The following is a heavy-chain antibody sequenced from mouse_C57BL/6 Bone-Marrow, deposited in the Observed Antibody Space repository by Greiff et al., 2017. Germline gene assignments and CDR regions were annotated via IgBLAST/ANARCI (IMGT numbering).Heavy chain of an antibody. Sequence: EVKLQQSGPELVKPGASVKISCKASGYTFTDYYMNWVKQSHGKSLEWIGDINPNNGGTSYNQKFKGKATLTVDKSSSTAYMELRSLTSEDSAVYYCARAALDYWGQGTTLTVSS. CDR2: INPNNGGT. J-gene: IGHJ2*01. CDR1: GYTFTDYY. CDR3: ARAALDY. V-gene: IGHV1-26*01.